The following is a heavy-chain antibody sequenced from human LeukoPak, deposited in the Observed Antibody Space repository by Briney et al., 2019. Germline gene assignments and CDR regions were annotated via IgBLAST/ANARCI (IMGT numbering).Heavy chain of an antibody. CDR1: GGTFSSYA. CDR3: ADTVTREDYYYYGMDV. J-gene: IGHJ6*02. D-gene: IGHD4-17*01. V-gene: IGHV1-69*13. CDR2: IIPIFGTA. Sequence: SVKVSCKASGGTFSSYAISWVRQAPGQGLEWMGGIIPIFGTANYAQKFQGRVAITADESTSTAYMELSSLRSEDTAVYYCADTVTREDYYYYGMDVWGQGTTVTVSS.